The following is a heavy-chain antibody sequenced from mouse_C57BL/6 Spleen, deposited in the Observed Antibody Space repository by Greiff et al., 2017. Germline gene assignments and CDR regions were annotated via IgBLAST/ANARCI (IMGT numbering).Heavy chain of an antibody. Sequence: VQLQQPGAELVKPGASVKMSCKASGYTFTSYWITWVKQRPGQGLEWIGDIYPGSGSTNYNEKFKSKATLTVDTSSSTAYMQLSSLTSEDSSVYYCARYLETYYAMDYWGQGTSVTVSS. CDR3: ARYLETYYAMDY. J-gene: IGHJ4*01. CDR2: IYPGSGST. CDR1: GYTFTSYW. V-gene: IGHV1-55*01.